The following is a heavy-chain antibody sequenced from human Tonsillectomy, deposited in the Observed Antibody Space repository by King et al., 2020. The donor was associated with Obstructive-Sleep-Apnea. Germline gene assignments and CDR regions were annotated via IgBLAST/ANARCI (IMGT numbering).Heavy chain of an antibody. CDR1: GGSISSKNFY. CDR3: AREEGGVMVVTAPLGNFDF. V-gene: IGHV4-39*07. D-gene: IGHD2-15*01. J-gene: IGHJ4*02. CDR2: IYFSGET. Sequence: QLQESGPGLVKPSETLSLTCNVSGGSISSKNFYWGWLPQPPGKGLEWVGSIYFSGETYYNPAPQSWVAISVDTSKNQFSLKLSSVTAADTAVYYCAREEGGVMVVTAPLGNFDFWGQGTLVTVSS.